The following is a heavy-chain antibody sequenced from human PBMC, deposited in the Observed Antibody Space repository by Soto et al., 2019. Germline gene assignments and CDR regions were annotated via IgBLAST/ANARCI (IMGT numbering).Heavy chain of an antibody. CDR2: MNPNSGNT. D-gene: IGHD3-16*02. V-gene: IGHV1-8*01. Sequence: ASVKVSCKASGYTFTSYDINWVRQATGQGLEWMGWMNPNSGNTGYAQKFQGRVTMTRNTSISTAYMELSSLRSEDTAVYYCARGPESYYDYIWGSYRYPAEDWFDPWRQGTLVTVSS. CDR3: ARGPESYYDYIWGSYRYPAEDWFDP. CDR1: GYTFTSYD. J-gene: IGHJ5*02.